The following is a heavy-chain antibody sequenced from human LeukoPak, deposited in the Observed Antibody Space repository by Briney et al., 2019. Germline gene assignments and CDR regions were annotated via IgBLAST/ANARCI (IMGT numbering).Heavy chain of an antibody. J-gene: IGHJ4*02. CDR3: ARWSMVRGVIIVDY. CDR1: GGSISSGGYY. CDR2: IYYSGST. Sequence: PSETLSLTCTVSGGSISSGGYYWNWIRQHPGKGLEWIGYIYYSGSTYYNPSLKSRVTISVDTSKNQFSLKLSSVTAADTAVYYCARWSMVRGVIIVDYWGQGTLVTVSS. V-gene: IGHV4-31*03. D-gene: IGHD3-10*01.